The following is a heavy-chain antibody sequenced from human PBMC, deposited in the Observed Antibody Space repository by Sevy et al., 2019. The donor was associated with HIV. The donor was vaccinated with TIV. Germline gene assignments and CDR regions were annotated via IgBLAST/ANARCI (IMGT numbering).Heavy chain of an antibody. D-gene: IGHD1-1*01. Sequence: GGSLRLSCATSGFTFSSFSMHWVRQAPGKGLEWVATISYDGSNKYYADSVKGRFTISRDNSKNSLYLQMNSLRPEDTAVYCCALERLFSNVAEYFQNWGQGTLVTVSS. V-gene: IGHV3-30-3*01. J-gene: IGHJ1*01. CDR1: GFTFSSFS. CDR3: ALERLFSNVAEYFQN. CDR2: ISYDGSNK.